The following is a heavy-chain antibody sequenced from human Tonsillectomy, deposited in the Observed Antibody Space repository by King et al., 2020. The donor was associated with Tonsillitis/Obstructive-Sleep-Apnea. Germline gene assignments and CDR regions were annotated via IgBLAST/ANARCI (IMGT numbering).Heavy chain of an antibody. V-gene: IGHV3-53*01. CDR1: GFTVSSNY. D-gene: IGHD3-10*01. CDR3: ARAYGSGSYYPQY. J-gene: IGHJ4*02. Sequence: VQLVESGGGLIQPGGSLRLSCAASGFTVSSNYMSWVRQAPGKGLEWVSVIYSDGSTYYADSVKGRFTISRDNSKNTLYLQMNSLRAEDTAVYYCARAYGSGSYYPQYWGQGTLVTVSS. CDR2: IYSDGST.